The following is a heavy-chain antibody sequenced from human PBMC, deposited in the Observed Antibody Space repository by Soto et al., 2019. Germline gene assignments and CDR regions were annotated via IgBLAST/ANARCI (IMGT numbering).Heavy chain of an antibody. CDR2: INPNSGGT. CDR1: GYTFTDYY. Sequence: QVQLVQSGAEVKKPGASVKVSCEASGYTFTDYYIHWVRQAPGQGLEWMGWINPNSGGTNYAQKFQDWVTMTRDTSISTAYMELTRLRSDDTAVYYCARDPLPYYYGSGSGSYGLDVW. J-gene: IGHJ6*01. V-gene: IGHV1-2*04. CDR3: ARDPLPYYYGSGSGSYGLDV. D-gene: IGHD3-10*01.